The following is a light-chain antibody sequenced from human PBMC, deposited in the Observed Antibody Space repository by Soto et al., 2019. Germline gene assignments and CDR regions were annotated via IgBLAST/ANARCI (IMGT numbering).Light chain of an antibody. CDR2: GAS. J-gene: IGKJ5*01. CDR3: QQYGGSPIT. CDR1: QSVSSSY. Sequence: EVVMTQSPANMSMSLCERTTLSFRASQSVSSSYLAWYQQKLGQAPRLLIYGASSRATGIPDRFSGSGSATDFTLTISRLEPEDFALYYCQQYGGSPITFGQGTRLE. V-gene: IGKV3-20*01.